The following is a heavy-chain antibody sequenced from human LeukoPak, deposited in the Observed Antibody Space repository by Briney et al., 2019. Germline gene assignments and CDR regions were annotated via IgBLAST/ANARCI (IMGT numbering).Heavy chain of an antibody. CDR2: MYYIGNT. J-gene: IGHJ5*02. CDR3: ARHGARNEALNWFDP. CDR1: GGSISSSSYY. V-gene: IGHV4-39*01. Sequence: PSETLSLTCTVSGGSISSSSYYWGWIRQPPGKGLEWIGRMYYIGNTYYNPSLKSRVTISVDMSKNKFSLKLSSVTAADTAVYYCARHGARNEALNWFDPWGQGTLVTVSS.